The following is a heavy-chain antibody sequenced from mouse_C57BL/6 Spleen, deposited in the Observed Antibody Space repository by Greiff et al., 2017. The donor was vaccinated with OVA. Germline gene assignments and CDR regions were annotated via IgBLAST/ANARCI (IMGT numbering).Heavy chain of an antibody. CDR3: AGYEYYFDY. Sequence: VQLVESGPELVKPGASVKISCKASGYAFSSSWMNWVKQRPGKGLEWIGRIYPGDGDTNYNGKFKGKATLTADKSSSTAYMQLSSLTSEDSAVYFCAGYEYYFDYWGQGTTLTVSS. J-gene: IGHJ2*01. CDR2: IYPGDGDT. CDR1: GYAFSSSW. D-gene: IGHD2-2*01. V-gene: IGHV1-82*01.